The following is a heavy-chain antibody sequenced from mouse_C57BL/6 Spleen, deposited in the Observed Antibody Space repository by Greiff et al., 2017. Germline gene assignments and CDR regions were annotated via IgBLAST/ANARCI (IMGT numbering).Heavy chain of an antibody. D-gene: IGHD1-1*01. CDR1: GYTFPSYW. Sequence: VQLQQPGAELVKPGASVKLSCKASGYTFPSYWMHWVKQRPGQGLEWIGMIHPNSGSTNYNEKFKSKATLTVDKSSSTAYMQLSSLTSEDSAVYYCARGYGSSYGYFDVWGTGTTVTVSS. J-gene: IGHJ1*03. V-gene: IGHV1-64*01. CDR3: ARGYGSSYGYFDV. CDR2: IHPNSGST.